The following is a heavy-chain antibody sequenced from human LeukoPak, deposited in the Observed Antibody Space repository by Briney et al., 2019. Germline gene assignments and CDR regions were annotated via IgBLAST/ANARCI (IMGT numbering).Heavy chain of an antibody. J-gene: IGHJ4*02. CDR1: GYTFTSYG. V-gene: IGHV1-18*04. CDR3: ARFFEKSDTAMVTPLDY. D-gene: IGHD5-18*01. Sequence: ASGKVSCKASGYTFTSYGTSWVRQAPGQGLEWMGWISAYNGNTNYAQKLQGRVTMTTDTSTSTAYMELRSLRSDDTAVYYCARFFEKSDTAMVTPLDYWGQGTLVTVSS. CDR2: ISAYNGNT.